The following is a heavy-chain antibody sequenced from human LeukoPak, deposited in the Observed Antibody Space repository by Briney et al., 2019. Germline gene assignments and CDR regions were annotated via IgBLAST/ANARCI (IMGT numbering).Heavy chain of an antibody. V-gene: IGHV4-34*01. D-gene: IGHD3-16*02. CDR1: GGSFSGYY. CDR3: ARTPYDYIWGSYPSHRKYLDY. CDR2: INHSGST. Sequence: PSETLSLTCAVYGGSFSGYYWSWIRQPPGKGLEWIGEINHSGSTNYNPSLKSRVTISVDTSKNQFSLKLSSVTAADTAVYYCARTPYDYIWGSYPSHRKYLDYWGQGTLVTVSS. J-gene: IGHJ4*02.